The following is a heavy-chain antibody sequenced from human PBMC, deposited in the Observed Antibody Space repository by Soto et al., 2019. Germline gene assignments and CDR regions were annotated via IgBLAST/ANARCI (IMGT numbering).Heavy chain of an antibody. CDR2: IYYSGST. CDR1: GGSISSGDYY. V-gene: IGHV4-30-4*08. D-gene: IGHD5-18*01. CDR3: ARALVQLWPHYYYGMDV. J-gene: IGHJ6*02. Sequence: SETLSLTCTVSGGSISSGDYYWSWIRQPPGKGLEWIGYIYYSGSTYHNPSLKSRVTISVDTSKNQFSLNLSSVTAADTAVYYCARALVQLWPHYYYGMDVWGQGTTVT.